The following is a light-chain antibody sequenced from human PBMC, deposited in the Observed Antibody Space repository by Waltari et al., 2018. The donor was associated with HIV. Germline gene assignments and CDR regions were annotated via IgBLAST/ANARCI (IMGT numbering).Light chain of an antibody. V-gene: IGLV2-11*01. CDR3: CSYAGTYTYVL. CDR2: EVI. Sequence: QSALTQPRSVSGSPGQSVTIPCTGTSSDVGGYDSVSWYLQHPGKVPKLISYEVIKRPSGVPDRFSGSKAGNTASLTISGLQTEDEADYFCCSYAGTYTYVLFGGGTKLTVL. J-gene: IGLJ3*02. CDR1: SSDVGGYDS.